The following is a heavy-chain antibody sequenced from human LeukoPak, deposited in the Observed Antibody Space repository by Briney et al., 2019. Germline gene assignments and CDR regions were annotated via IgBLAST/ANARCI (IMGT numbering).Heavy chain of an antibody. Sequence: GGSLRLSCAASGFTFSSYGMHWVRQAPGKGLEWVAVIWYDGSNKYYADSVKGRFTISRDNSKNTLYLQMYSLRAADTAVYYCARELGGLFDYWGQGTLVTVSS. D-gene: IGHD2-15*01. CDR1: GFTFSSYG. J-gene: IGHJ4*02. V-gene: IGHV3-33*01. CDR2: IWYDGSNK. CDR3: ARELGGLFDY.